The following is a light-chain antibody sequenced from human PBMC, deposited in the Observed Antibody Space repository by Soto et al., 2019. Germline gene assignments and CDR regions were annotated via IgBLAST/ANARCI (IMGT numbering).Light chain of an antibody. CDR2: GAS. CDR3: QQYVTSPWA. Sequence: DTVMTQSPATLSVSPGERAAVSCRASQSLSGNLAWYQQKPGQAPRLLILGASERVTGIPARFSGSGSGTDFTLTISRLEPEDFAVYYCQQYVTSPWAFGQGTKVAIE. CDR1: QSLSGN. V-gene: IGKV3-15*01. J-gene: IGKJ1*01.